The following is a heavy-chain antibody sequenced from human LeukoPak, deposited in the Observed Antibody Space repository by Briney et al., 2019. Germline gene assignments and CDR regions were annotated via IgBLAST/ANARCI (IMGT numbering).Heavy chain of an antibody. D-gene: IGHD3-10*02. V-gene: IGHV3-21*01. CDR3: AELGITMIGGV. J-gene: IGHJ6*04. Sequence: GGSLRLSCAASGFTFSTYSMNWVRQAPGKGLEWVSSITRSSYIYYADSVKGRFTTSRDNAKNSLYLQMNSLRAEDTAVYYCAELGITMIGGVWGKGTTVTISS. CDR2: ITRSSYI. CDR1: GFTFSTYS.